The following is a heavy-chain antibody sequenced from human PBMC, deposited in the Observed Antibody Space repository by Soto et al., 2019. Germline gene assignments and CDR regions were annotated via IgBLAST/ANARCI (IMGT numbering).Heavy chain of an antibody. CDR2: ISSSSSTI. V-gene: IGHV3-48*02. Sequence: GGSLRLSCAASGFTFSSYSMNWVRQAPGKGLEWVSYISSSSSTIYYADSVKGRFTISRDNAKNPLYLQMNSLRDEDTAVYYCARDGTMFVVENWFDPWGQGTLVTVSS. CDR3: ARDGTMFVVENWFDP. CDR1: GFTFSSYS. J-gene: IGHJ5*02. D-gene: IGHD3-22*01.